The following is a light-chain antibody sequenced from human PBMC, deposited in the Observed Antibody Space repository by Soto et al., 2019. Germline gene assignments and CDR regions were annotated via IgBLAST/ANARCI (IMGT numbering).Light chain of an antibody. CDR1: QAIGSW. CDR3: QQYNSYPLT. CDR2: DAS. V-gene: IGKV1D-16*01. J-gene: IGKJ4*01. Sequence: DIPMTQSPSSLSASVGDRVTITCRASQAIGSWLAWYQQKPGKAPTSLIYDASNLQTEVPARFSGSGSGTDFTLTISGLQPEDSATYYCQQYNSYPLTFGGGTMVEIK.